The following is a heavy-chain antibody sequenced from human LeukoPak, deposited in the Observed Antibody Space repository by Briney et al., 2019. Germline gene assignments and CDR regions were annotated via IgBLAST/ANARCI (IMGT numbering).Heavy chain of an antibody. CDR1: GGSINTANYY. J-gene: IGHJ6*03. CDR2: IYYSETT. CDR3: ARQRADYYYYYVDV. V-gene: IGHV4-39*01. Sequence: PSETLSLTCTVSGGSINTANYYWGWLRQPPGKGLEWIGSIYYSETTYDNPSLKSRVTISIETSKNQFSLRLSSVTASDTAVYYCARQRADYYYYYVDVWGEGTTVAVS.